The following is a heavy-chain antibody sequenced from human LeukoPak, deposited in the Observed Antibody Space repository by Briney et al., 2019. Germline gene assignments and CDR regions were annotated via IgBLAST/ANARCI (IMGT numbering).Heavy chain of an antibody. J-gene: IGHJ5*02. Sequence: GASVTVSCMASGYTFTGYYMHWVRQAPGQGLEWMGWISAYNGNTNYAQKLQGRVTMTTDTSTSTAYMELRSLRSDDTAVYYCARGDSGSSLFDNWFDPWGQGTLVTVSS. V-gene: IGHV1-18*04. CDR1: GYTFTGYY. CDR2: ISAYNGNT. CDR3: ARGDSGSSLFDNWFDP. D-gene: IGHD1-26*01.